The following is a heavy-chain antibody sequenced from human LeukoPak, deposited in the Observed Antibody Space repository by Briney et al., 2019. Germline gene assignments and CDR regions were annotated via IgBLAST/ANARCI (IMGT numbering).Heavy chain of an antibody. CDR2: INHRGST. V-gene: IGHV4-34*01. D-gene: IGHD2-2*01. Sequence: SETLSLTCAVYGGSFMNYYWTWLRQPPGKGLEWIGEINHRGSTNYNPSLKSRVTISVDTSENQFSLKLSSVTAADTAVYYCARRDHCGSASCPGEEDYYFDYWGQGTLVAVSS. CDR1: GGSFMNYY. J-gene: IGHJ4*02. CDR3: ARRDHCGSASCPGEEDYYFDY.